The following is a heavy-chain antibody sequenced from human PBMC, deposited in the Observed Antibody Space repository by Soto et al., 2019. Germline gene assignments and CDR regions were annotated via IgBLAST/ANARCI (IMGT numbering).Heavy chain of an antibody. CDR3: ARAHTSGYDYLDY. Sequence: GGSLRLSCAASAFTFSSSAMHWVRQAPGKGLECVALISYDGNNKYHADSVKGRFTISRDNSKNTLYLQMNSLRAEDTAVYYCARAHTSGYDYLDYWGQGTLVTVSS. CDR1: AFTFSSSA. V-gene: IGHV3-30-3*01. CDR2: ISYDGNNK. D-gene: IGHD5-12*01. J-gene: IGHJ4*02.